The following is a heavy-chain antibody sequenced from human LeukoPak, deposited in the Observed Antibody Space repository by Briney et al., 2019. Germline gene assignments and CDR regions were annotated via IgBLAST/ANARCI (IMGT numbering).Heavy chain of an antibody. V-gene: IGHV3-66*01. CDR3: ARDRGANNWNLYFDL. CDR1: GFTVSSNY. CDR2: LYSGGST. D-gene: IGHD1-20*01. Sequence: GGSLRLSCAASGFTVSSNYMSWVRQAPGKGLEWVAVLYSGGSTFHADSVKGRFTISRDTSKNMPYLQMNSLRVEETAVYYCARDRGANNWNLYFDLWGRGTLVTVSS. J-gene: IGHJ2*01.